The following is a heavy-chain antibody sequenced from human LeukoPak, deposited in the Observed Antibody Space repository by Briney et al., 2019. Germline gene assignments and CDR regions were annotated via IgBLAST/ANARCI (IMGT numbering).Heavy chain of an antibody. V-gene: IGHV4-38-2*02. CDR3: AREGAVPGIDP. Sequence: SETLSLTCAVFGYSITSGFSWGWIRQPPGKGLEWIGTISHSGSTDYKSTLERRLTISMDTSKNQFSLRLTSVTAADTAVYYCAREGAVPGIDPWGQGTLVTVSS. CDR2: ISHSGST. D-gene: IGHD3-16*01. CDR1: GYSITSGFS. J-gene: IGHJ5*02.